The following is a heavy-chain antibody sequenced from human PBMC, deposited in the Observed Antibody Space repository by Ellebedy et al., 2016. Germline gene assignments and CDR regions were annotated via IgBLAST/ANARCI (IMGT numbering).Heavy chain of an antibody. V-gene: IGHV3-30*14. Sequence: GESLKISXAASGFSFSDYAMHWVRHVPGKGLEWVAVIPYDGAYKYYADSVEGRFTISRDSSKNTLFLQMSGLGAEDTAVYYCVTRHNGAFDFWGQGTKVTVSS. D-gene: IGHD2-8*01. CDR3: VTRHNGAFDF. CDR2: IPYDGAYK. CDR1: GFSFSDYA. J-gene: IGHJ3*01.